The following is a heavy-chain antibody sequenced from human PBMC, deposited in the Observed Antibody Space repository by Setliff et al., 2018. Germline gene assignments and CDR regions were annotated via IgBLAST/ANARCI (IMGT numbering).Heavy chain of an antibody. J-gene: IGHJ1*01. CDR3: ARQDRFYDRSVFVEYFQH. V-gene: IGHV4-59*08. CDR2: IFYSGSA. Sequence: PSETLSLTCSVSGGSISPYYWIWIRQSPGKGLEWIGYIFYSGSARYNPSLESRVTMSVDTSKNQISLKPTSVTAADTAVYYCARQDRFYDRSVFVEYFQHWGQGALVTVSS. D-gene: IGHD3-22*01. CDR1: GGSISPYY.